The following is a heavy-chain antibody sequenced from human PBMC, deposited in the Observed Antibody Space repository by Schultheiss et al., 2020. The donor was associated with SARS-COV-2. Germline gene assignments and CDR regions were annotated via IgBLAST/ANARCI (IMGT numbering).Heavy chain of an antibody. CDR3: ARDVLDGYYGMDV. CDR1: GFTFINSD. D-gene: IGHD4/OR15-4a*01. CDR2: VSWNGSRT. V-gene: IGHV3-19*01. Sequence: GGSLRLSCAASGFTFINSDMNWVRQAPGKGLEWVSGVSWNGSRTHYADSVKGRFIISRDNSRNTLYLQMNSLRAEDTAVYYCARDVLDGYYGMDVWGQGTTVTVSS. J-gene: IGHJ6*02.